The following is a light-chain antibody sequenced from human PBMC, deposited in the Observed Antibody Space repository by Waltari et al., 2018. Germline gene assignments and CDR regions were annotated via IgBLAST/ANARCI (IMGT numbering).Light chain of an antibody. J-gene: IGLJ3*02. CDR2: DVT. V-gene: IGLV2-14*01. Sequence: QSALTQPASVSGSPAQSITIPCTGTSSDVAGYNYVSWYQQHPGKAPKLLIYDVTNRPSEVSSRFSGAKSGNTASLSISGLQAEDEADYYCCSFRSSSTWVFGGGTKLTVL. CDR3: CSFRSSSTWV. CDR1: SSDVAGYNY.